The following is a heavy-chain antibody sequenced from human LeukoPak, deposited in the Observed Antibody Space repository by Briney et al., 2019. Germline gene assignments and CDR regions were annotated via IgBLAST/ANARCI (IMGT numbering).Heavy chain of an antibody. CDR3: ARGAGYSSSWYHLTYYFDY. CDR1: GGPFSGYY. V-gene: IGHV4-34*01. D-gene: IGHD6-13*01. Sequence: SETLSLTCAVYGGPFSGYYWSWIRQPPGKGLEWIGEINHSGSTNYNPPLKSRVTISVDTSKNQFSLKLNSVTAADTAVYYCARGAGYSSSWYHLTYYFDYWGQGTLVTVSS. CDR2: INHSGST. J-gene: IGHJ4*02.